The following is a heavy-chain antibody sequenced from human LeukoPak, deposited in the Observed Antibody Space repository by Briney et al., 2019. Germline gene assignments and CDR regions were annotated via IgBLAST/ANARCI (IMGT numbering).Heavy chain of an antibody. V-gene: IGHV3-21*01. J-gene: IGHJ4*02. CDR2: ISSSSSYI. CDR1: GFTFSSYS. CDR3: ATRSPADY. Sequence: SGGSLRLSCAASGFTFSSYSMNWVRQAPGKGLEWVSSISSSSSYIYYADSVEGRFTISRDNAKNSLYLQMNSLRAEDTAVYYCATRSPADYWGQGTLVTVSS.